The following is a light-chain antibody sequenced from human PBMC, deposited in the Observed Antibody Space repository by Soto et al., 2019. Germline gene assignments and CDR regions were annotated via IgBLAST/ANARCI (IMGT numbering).Light chain of an antibody. Sequence: EIVLTQSPGTLSLSPGERATLSCRASQSVSSSYLAWYQQKPGQAPRLLIYGASSRATGIPDRFSGSGSGTDFTLTILRLEPEDLAVYYCQQYGSSPRVTFGGGTKVEIK. CDR2: GAS. V-gene: IGKV3-20*01. CDR1: QSVSSSY. CDR3: QQYGSSPRVT. J-gene: IGKJ4*01.